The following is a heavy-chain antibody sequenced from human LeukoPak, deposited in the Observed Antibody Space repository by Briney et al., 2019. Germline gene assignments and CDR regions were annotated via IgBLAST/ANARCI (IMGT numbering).Heavy chain of an antibody. CDR3: ARVIAARLLIEYYFDY. J-gene: IGHJ4*02. Sequence: ASVKVSCKVSGKTLSDLSIHWLRQPPGKGLEWLGGSDPEDGERIYAQMFQGRVTMTEDTSIDTAYMELSSLRSEDTAVYYCARVIAARLLIEYYFDYWGQGTLVTVSS. CDR2: SDPEDGER. V-gene: IGHV1-24*01. CDR1: GKTLSDLS. D-gene: IGHD6-6*01.